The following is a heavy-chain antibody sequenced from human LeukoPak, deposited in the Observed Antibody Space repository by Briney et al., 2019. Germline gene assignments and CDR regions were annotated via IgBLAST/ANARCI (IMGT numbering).Heavy chain of an antibody. V-gene: IGHV1-69*13. J-gene: IGHJ6*02. D-gene: IGHD1-26*01. CDR2: IIPIFGTA. Sequence: GASVKVSCKASGGTFSSYAISWVRQAPGQGLEWMGGIIPIFGTANYAQKFQGRVTITADESTSTAYMELSNLRSEDTAVYYCARSVGPSDYYGMDVWGQGTTVTVSS. CDR3: ARSVGPSDYYGMDV. CDR1: GGTFSSYA.